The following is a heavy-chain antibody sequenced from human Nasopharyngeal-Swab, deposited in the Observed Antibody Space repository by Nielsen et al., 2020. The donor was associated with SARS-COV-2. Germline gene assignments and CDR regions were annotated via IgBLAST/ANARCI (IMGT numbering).Heavy chain of an antibody. D-gene: IGHD3-3*01. CDR3: ARSHTSITIFGVVTYYGMDV. CDR1: GFTFSSYW. V-gene: IGHV3-74*01. CDR2: INSDGRTT. J-gene: IGHJ6*02. Sequence: GESLKISCAASGFTFSSYWMHWVRQAPGKGLLWVSRINSDGRTTSYADSVKGRFTISRDNAKNTLYLQMNSLRAEDTAVYYCARSHTSITIFGVVTYYGMDVWGQGTTVTVSS.